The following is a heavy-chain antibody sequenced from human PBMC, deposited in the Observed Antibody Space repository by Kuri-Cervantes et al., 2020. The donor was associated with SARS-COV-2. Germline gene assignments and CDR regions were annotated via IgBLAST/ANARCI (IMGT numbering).Heavy chain of an antibody. D-gene: IGHD6-6*01. CDR3: AQSRSIAARRPWYFDL. CDR1: GFTFSSYG. J-gene: IGHJ2*01. CDR2: IYYSGST. V-gene: IGHV4-59*01. Sequence: ESLKISCAASGFTFSSYGMHWVRQAPGKGLEWIGYIYYSGSTNYNPSLKSRVTISVDTSKNQFSLKLSSVTAADTAVYYCAQSRSIAARRPWYFDLWGRGTLVTVSS.